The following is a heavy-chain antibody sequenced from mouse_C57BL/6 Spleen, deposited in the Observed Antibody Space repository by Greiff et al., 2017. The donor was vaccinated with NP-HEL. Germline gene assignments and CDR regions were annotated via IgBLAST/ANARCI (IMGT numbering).Heavy chain of an antibody. CDR3: ARGVLRPWYFDV. CDR1: GYSITSGYD. V-gene: IGHV3-1*01. D-gene: IGHD1-2*01. CDR2: ISYSGST. Sequence: EVQLQESGPGMVKPSQSLSLTCTVTGYSITSGYDWHWIRHFPGNKLEWMGYISYSGSTNYNPSLKSRISITHDTSKNHFFLKLNSVTTEDTATYYCARGVLRPWYFDVWGTGTTVTVSS. J-gene: IGHJ1*03.